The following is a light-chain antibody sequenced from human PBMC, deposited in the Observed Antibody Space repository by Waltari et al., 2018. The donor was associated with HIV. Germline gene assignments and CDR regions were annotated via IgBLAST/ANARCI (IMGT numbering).Light chain of an antibody. J-gene: IGLJ2*01. Sequence: QSVLTQPPSVSGAPGQRVTISCTGSSSNVGAGYDIHWYQQLPGKAPKPLIYGNINRPSGVPDRFSGSKSGTSASLAITGLQAEDEADYYCQSYDTSLSGSIFGGGTKLTVL. CDR1: SSNVGAGYD. V-gene: IGLV1-40*01. CDR3: QSYDTSLSGSI. CDR2: GNI.